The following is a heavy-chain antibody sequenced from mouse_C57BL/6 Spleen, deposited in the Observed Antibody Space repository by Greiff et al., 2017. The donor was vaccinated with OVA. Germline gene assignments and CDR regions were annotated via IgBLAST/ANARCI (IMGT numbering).Heavy chain of an antibody. J-gene: IGHJ2*01. Sequence: VQLQHPGAELVKPGASVKLSCQASGYTFTSSWMHWVKQRPGQGLEWIGMILPNSGSANYNEKFNSKATLTVDNSSSTAYMQLSRLTSEDSAVYYCASVDSSFYWGQGTTLTVSS. CDR2: ILPNSGSA. V-gene: IGHV1-64*01. CDR1: GYTFTSSW. CDR3: ASVDSSFY. D-gene: IGHD3-2*02.